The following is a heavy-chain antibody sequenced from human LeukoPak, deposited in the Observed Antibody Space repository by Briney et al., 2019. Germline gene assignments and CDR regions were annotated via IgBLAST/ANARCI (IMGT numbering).Heavy chain of an antibody. Sequence: GGSLRLSCAASGFTFSSYWMHWVRQAPGKGLVWVSRINSDGSSTGYADSVKGRFTISRDNAKNTLYLQMNSLRAEDTAVYYCARWRYFDGPYAFDIWGQGTMVTVSS. J-gene: IGHJ3*02. CDR3: ARWRYFDGPYAFDI. CDR2: INSDGSST. CDR1: GFTFSSYW. D-gene: IGHD3-9*01. V-gene: IGHV3-74*01.